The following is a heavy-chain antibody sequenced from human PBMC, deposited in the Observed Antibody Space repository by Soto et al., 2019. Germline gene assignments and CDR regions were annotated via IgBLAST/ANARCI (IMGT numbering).Heavy chain of an antibody. Sequence: GESLKTSYENAGHTFTNYCIGWLRQMPGTGLEWIGIIYPSDSDTRYSQSIQDHVTISDDTSIGTAYLQCSSLKASDTVMYYCGRNAGKMASSVGPRSFDYWGQGTLVTVSS. J-gene: IGHJ4*02. V-gene: IGHV5-51*01. CDR3: GRNAGKMASSVGPRSFDY. CDR2: IYPSDSDT. CDR1: GHTFTNYC. D-gene: IGHD6-13*01.